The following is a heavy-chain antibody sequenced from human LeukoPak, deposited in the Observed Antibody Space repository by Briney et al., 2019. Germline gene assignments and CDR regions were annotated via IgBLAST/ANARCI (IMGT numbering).Heavy chain of an antibody. CDR3: ARGNYDYFDS. D-gene: IGHD1-7*01. Sequence: PSETLSLTCAVYGGSFSGHHWSWIREPPGQGLEWIGEINHSGSTNYNPSLKSRVTISVDTSKNQFSLKLSSVTAADTAVYFCARGNYDYFDSWGQGTLVTVSS. CDR1: GGSFSGHH. CDR2: INHSGST. J-gene: IGHJ4*02. V-gene: IGHV4-34*01.